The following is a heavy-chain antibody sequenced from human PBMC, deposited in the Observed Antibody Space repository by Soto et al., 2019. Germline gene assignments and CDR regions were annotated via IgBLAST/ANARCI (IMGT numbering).Heavy chain of an antibody. D-gene: IGHD6-13*01. CDR1: GYTFSSYG. CDR3: SREGIGGYYYEGKDG. V-gene: IGHV1-18*01. CDR2: ISGYNGNT. J-gene: IGHJ6*01. Sequence: QVQLEQSGAEVKKPGASVKVSCKASGYTFSSYGISWVRQAPGQGLEWMGWISGYNGNTNYELKFQDRVTMTTDTSTTSAYMELKSLKSDETAVYYCSREGIGGYYYEGKDGWGQGTTVTVSS.